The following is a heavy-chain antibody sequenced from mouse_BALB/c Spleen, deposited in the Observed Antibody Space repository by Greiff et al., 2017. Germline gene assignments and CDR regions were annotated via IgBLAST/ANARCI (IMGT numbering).Heavy chain of an antibody. CDR1: GYTFTSYY. CDR2: IYPGDGST. Sequence: QVQLQQSGPELVKPGASVKMSCKASGYTFTSYYIHWVKQRPGQGLEWIGWIYPGDGSTKYNEKFKGKTTLTADKSSSTAYMLLSSLTSEDSAIYFCARGGWPYAMDYWGQGTSVTVSS. D-gene: IGHD1-1*02. J-gene: IGHJ4*01. V-gene: IGHV1S56*01. CDR3: ARGGWPYAMDY.